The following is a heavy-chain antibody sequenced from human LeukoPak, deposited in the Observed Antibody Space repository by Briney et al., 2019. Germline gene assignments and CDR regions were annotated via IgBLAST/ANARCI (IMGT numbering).Heavy chain of an antibody. J-gene: IGHJ4*02. CDR2: IYNSGAKI. D-gene: IGHD6-19*01. CDR3: AKDVAPDSGWDLDY. CDR1: GLTFSTYS. V-gene: IGHV3-23*01. Sequence: GGSLRLSCAVSGLTFSTYSMTWVRQGPGKGLEWVSSIYNSGAKIFYADSVKGRFTISRDNSKDMLYLQMNSLRVEDTAVYYCAKDVAPDSGWDLDYWGQGTLVTVTS.